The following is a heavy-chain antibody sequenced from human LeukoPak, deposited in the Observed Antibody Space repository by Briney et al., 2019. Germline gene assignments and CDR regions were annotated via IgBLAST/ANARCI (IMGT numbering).Heavy chain of an antibody. D-gene: IGHD1-26*01. CDR3: ARSFSSMGGAFDY. CDR1: GFAFSSYW. J-gene: IGHJ4*02. CDR2: INSDGSSR. Sequence: PGGSLRLSCAASGFAFSSYWMHWVRQGPGKGLVWVSHINSDGSSRTYADSVKGRFTISRDNAKNTLYLQMNSLRAEDTAVYYCARSFSSMGGAFDYWGQGTLVTVSS. V-gene: IGHV3-74*01.